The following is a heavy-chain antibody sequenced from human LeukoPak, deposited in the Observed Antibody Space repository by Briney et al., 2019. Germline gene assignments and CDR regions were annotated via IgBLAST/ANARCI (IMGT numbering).Heavy chain of an antibody. CDR2: ISGSGGST. J-gene: IGHJ4*02. CDR3: AKFDWNYFADY. Sequence: GGSLRLSCAASGFTFSSYAMSWVRQAPGKGLEWVSAISGSGGSTYYADSVKGRFTISRDNSKNTLYLQMSSLRAEDTAVYYRAKFDWNYFADYWGQGTLVTVSS. D-gene: IGHD1-7*01. CDR1: GFTFSSYA. V-gene: IGHV3-23*01.